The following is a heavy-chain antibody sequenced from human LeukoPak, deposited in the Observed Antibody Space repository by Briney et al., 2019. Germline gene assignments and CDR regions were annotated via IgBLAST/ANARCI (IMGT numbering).Heavy chain of an antibody. Sequence: GGSLRLSCAASGFTFDDYAMHWVRQAPGKGLEWVSGISWNGGSIGYADSVKGRFTISRDNAKNSLYLQMNSLRAEDTALYYCAKDTSVSSSYSSAFDIWGQGTMVTVSS. CDR1: GFTFDDYA. V-gene: IGHV3-9*01. D-gene: IGHD6-6*01. CDR3: AKDTSVSSSYSSAFDI. CDR2: ISWNGGSI. J-gene: IGHJ3*02.